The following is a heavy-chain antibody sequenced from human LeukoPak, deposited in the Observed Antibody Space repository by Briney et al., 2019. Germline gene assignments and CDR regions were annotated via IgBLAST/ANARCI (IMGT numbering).Heavy chain of an antibody. CDR2: IYYSGST. CDR3: ARRYYYDSSGYYNYYYMDV. Sequence: SETLSLTCTVSGGSISSYYWSWIRQPPGKGPEWSGYIYYSGSTNYNPSLKSRVTISVDTSKNQFSLKLSSVTAADTAVYYCARRYYYDSSGYYNYYYMDVWGKGTTVTVSS. V-gene: IGHV4-59*08. J-gene: IGHJ6*03. D-gene: IGHD3-22*01. CDR1: GGSISSYY.